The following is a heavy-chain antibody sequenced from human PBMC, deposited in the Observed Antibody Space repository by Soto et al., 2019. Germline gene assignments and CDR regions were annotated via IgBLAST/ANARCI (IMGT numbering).Heavy chain of an antibody. CDR2: IYHSGST. D-gene: IGHD2-2*01. Sequence: QLQLQESGSGLVKPSQTLSLTCAVSGGSISSGGYSWSWIRQPPGKGLEWIGYIYHSGSTYYNPSLKSRVTISVDMSKNQFSLKLSSVTAADTAVYYCARGNLNIVLVQAAMWDWFDPWGQGTLVTVSS. V-gene: IGHV4-30-2*01. J-gene: IGHJ5*02. CDR3: ARGNLNIVLVQAAMWDWFDP. CDR1: GGSISSGGYS.